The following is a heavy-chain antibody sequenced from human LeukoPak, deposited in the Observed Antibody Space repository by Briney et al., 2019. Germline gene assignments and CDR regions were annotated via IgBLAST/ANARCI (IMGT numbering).Heavy chain of an antibody. J-gene: IGHJ2*01. CDR3: ARAGGSYLGYWYFDL. D-gene: IGHD1-26*01. CDR1: GYSISSGYY. V-gene: IGHV4-38-2*02. CDR2: IYHSGST. Sequence: PSETLSLTCTVSGYSISSGYYWGWIRQPPGKGLEWIGSIYHSGSTYYNPSLKSRVTISVDTSKNQFSLRLSSVTAADTAVYYCARAGGSYLGYWYFDLWGRGTLVTVSS.